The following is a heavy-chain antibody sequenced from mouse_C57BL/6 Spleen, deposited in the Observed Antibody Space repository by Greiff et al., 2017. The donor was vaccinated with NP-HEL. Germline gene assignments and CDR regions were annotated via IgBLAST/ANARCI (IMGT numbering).Heavy chain of an antibody. CDR2: INPTNGGT. CDR3: ARGALTDFYG. J-gene: IGHJ2*01. Sequence: EVKLQASGPELVKPGASVKIPCTASGYTFNDYNMDWVKQSHGKSLEWIGDINPTNGGTIYNQKFKGKATLTVDKSSSTAYRRLRSLTTENTSVYYCARGALTDFYGWGQGTTVTV. CDR1: GYTFNDYN. V-gene: IGHV1-18*01.